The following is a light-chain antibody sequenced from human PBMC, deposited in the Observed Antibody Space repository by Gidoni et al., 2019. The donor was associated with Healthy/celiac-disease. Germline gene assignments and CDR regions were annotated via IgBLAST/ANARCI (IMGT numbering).Light chain of an antibody. J-gene: IGLJ2*01. V-gene: IGLV3-1*01. CDR1: KLGDKY. CDR2: QDS. CDR3: QAWDSSIPV. Sequence: SSELTQPPSVSVSPGQTASITCSGDKLGDKYACWYQQKPGQSPVLVIYQDSKRPSGIPERFSGSNSGNTATLTISGTQAMDEADYYCQAWDSSIPVFGGGTKLTVL.